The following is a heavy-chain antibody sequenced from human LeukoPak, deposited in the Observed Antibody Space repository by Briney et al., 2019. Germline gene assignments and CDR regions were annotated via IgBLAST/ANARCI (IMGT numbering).Heavy chain of an antibody. CDR2: IYYSGST. V-gene: IGHV4-39*07. D-gene: IGHD3-10*01. CDR3: ARGQDKFGESAYRY. CDR1: GGSIISYY. Sequence: SETRSLTCTASGGSIISYYWGWIRQPPGKGREWIGNIYYSGSTYYNPSLKSRVTISVETSKNQFSLKLSSVTAADTAVYYCARGQDKFGESAYRYWGQGTLVTVSS. J-gene: IGHJ4*02.